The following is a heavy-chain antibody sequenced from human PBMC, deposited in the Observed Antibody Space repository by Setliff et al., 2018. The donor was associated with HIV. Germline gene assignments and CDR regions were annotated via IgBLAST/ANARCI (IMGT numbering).Heavy chain of an antibody. Sequence: SETLSLTCTVSYDFIDTSTYYWGWIRQPPGRGLEWIGESNHSGSTNYNPSLKSRVTISVDTSKRQFSLKLSSVTAADTTIYYCAREKGFGGATGWFDPWGQGTLVTVS. CDR1: YDFIDTSTYY. V-gene: IGHV4-39*07. D-gene: IGHD2-15*01. CDR3: AREKGFGGATGWFDP. J-gene: IGHJ5*02. CDR2: SNHSGST.